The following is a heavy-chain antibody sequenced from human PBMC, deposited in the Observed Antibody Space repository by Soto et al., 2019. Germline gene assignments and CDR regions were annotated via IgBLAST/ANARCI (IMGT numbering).Heavy chain of an antibody. CDR1: GGSFSGYY. D-gene: IGHD2-2*01. Sequence: QVQLQQWGAGRLKPSETLSLTCAVYGGSFSGYYWSWIRQPPGKGLEWIGEINHSGSTNYNASLKRRVTISVDASKNQCSLKLSSVTAADTAVYYCERGSTRGAYYYYGMDVWGQGTTVTVSS. J-gene: IGHJ6*02. CDR3: ERGSTRGAYYYYGMDV. V-gene: IGHV4-34*01. CDR2: INHSGST.